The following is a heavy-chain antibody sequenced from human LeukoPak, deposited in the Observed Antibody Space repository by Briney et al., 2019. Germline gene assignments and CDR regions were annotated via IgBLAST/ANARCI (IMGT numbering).Heavy chain of an antibody. Sequence: SVKVSCKAFGGTFSSYAISWVRQAPGQGLEWMGGIIPIFGTANYAQKFQGRVTITADESTSTAYMELSSLRSEDTAMYYCARDPAYSSGWYRAGEFSWGQGTLVTVSS. D-gene: IGHD6-19*01. CDR2: IIPIFGTA. J-gene: IGHJ5*02. CDR3: ARDPAYSSGWYRAGEFS. CDR1: GGTFSSYA. V-gene: IGHV1-69*13.